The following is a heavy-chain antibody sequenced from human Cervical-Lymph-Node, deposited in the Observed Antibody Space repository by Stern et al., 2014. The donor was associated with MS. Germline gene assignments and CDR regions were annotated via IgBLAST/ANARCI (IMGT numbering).Heavy chain of an antibody. V-gene: IGHV3-30-3*01. D-gene: IGHD5-18*01. CDR1: GFIFSDFA. Sequence: VQLEESGGGVVQPGRSLRLSCAASGFIFSDFAIHWVRQAQGKGLQWVAVISNDGSTEHYVDSVKGRFTISRDNSKNTLYLQMNSLRSEDTAVYYCARDIVGYSYGRFEYWGQGTLVTVSS. J-gene: IGHJ4*02. CDR2: ISNDGSTE. CDR3: ARDIVGYSYGRFEY.